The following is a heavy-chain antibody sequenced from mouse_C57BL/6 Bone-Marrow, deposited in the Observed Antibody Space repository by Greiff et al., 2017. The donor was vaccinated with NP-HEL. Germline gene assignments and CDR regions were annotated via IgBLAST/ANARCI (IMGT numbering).Heavy chain of an antibody. D-gene: IGHD3-3*01. CDR3: AELYYFDY. J-gene: IGHJ2*01. CDR2: IYPSDSET. CDR1: GYTFTSYW. Sequence: VQLQQPGAELVRPGSSVKLSCNASGYTFTSYWMDWVKQRPGQGLEWIGNIYPSDSETHYNQKFKGKATLTVDKSSSTAYMQLSSLTSEDSAVYYCAELYYFDYWGQGTTLTVSS. V-gene: IGHV1-61*01.